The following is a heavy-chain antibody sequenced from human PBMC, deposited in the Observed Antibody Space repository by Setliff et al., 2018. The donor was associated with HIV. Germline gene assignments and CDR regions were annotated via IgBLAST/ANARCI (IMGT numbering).Heavy chain of an antibody. CDR1: GGSISSRSPYY. CDR2: LSYSGST. D-gene: IGHD5-12*01. V-gene: IGHV4-39*07. CDR3: ARSRGTQQEEYYFDY. J-gene: IGHJ4*02. Sequence: SETLSLTCTVSGGSISSRSPYYWGWIRQPPGRGLEWIGSLSYSGSTHYNPSLKSRVTISVDTSKNQFSLKLTSVTAADTAVYYCARSRGTQQEEYYFDYWGPGTLVTVSS.